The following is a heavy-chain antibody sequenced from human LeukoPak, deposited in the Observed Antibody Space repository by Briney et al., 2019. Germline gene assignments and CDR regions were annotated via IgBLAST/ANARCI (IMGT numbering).Heavy chain of an antibody. CDR1: AFTFDDYG. D-gene: IGHD3-9*01. Sequence: WGSLRLSCAASAFTFDDYGMSWVRQAPGKGLEWVSGVNWNGGSTGYEDSVKGRFTISRDNAKNSLYLQMNSLRAEDSAVYYCARSIGLTGGGVDVWGRGTTVTVSS. J-gene: IGHJ6*02. CDR2: VNWNGGST. V-gene: IGHV3-20*04. CDR3: ARSIGLTGGGVDV.